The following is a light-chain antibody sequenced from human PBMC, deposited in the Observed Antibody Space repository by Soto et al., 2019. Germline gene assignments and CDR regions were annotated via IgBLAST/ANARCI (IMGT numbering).Light chain of an antibody. V-gene: IGKV1-39*01. J-gene: IGKJ2*01. CDR2: AAS. Sequence: DIQMTQSASSLSASVGDRVTITCRASQSISSNLNWHQQKPGKAPKLLIYAASSLQSGVPSRFSGSVSGTDFTLTISSLQPEDFATYYCQQSYSIPYTFGQGTKLEIK. CDR3: QQSYSIPYT. CDR1: QSISSN.